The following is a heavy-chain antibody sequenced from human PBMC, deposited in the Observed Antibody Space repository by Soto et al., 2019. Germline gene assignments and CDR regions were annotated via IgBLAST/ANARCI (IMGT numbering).Heavy chain of an antibody. D-gene: IGHD3-22*01. Sequence: EVQLLESGGGLVQPGGSLRLSCAASGFTFSSYAMSWVRQAPGKGLEWVSAISGSGGSTYYADSVKGRFTISRDNSKNTLYLQMNSLRAEDTAVYYCAKYYYDSSGYYGPGAFDIWGQGTMVTVSS. V-gene: IGHV3-23*01. CDR1: GFTFSSYA. CDR2: ISGSGGST. J-gene: IGHJ3*02. CDR3: AKYYYDSSGYYGPGAFDI.